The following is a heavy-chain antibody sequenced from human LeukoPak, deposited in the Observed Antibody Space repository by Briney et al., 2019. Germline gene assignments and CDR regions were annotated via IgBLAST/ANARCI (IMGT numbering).Heavy chain of an antibody. CDR1: GFTFSSYA. Sequence: GRSLRLSCAASGFTFSSYAMHWVRQAPGKGLEWVAVISYDGSNKYYADSVKGRFTISRDNSKNSLYLQMNSLRAEDTAVYYCARDIDGLNWFDPWGQGTLVTVPS. J-gene: IGHJ5*02. CDR3: ARDIDGLNWFDP. CDR2: ISYDGSNK. D-gene: IGHD5-24*01. V-gene: IGHV3-30-3*01.